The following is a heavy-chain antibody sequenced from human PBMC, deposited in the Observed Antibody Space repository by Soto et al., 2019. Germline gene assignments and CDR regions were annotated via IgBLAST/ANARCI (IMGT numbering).Heavy chain of an antibody. Sequence: QVRLVQSGAEVKKPGASVKVSCKASGYTFTSYGIIWVRQAPGQGLEWMGWISAYNVNTNYAQKLKDRVTMTTDTSTSKAYMELRSLRSDDTAVYYCARGYSGYEGDSVLDYWGQGTLVTVSS. CDR1: GYTFTSYG. CDR2: ISAYNVNT. D-gene: IGHD5-12*01. CDR3: ARGYSGYEGDSVLDY. V-gene: IGHV1-18*01. J-gene: IGHJ4*02.